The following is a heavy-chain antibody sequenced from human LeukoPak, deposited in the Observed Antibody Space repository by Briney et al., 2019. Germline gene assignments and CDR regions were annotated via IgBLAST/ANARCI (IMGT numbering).Heavy chain of an antibody. D-gene: IGHD2-2*01. CDR1: GGSISSGGYY. V-gene: IGHV4-30-2*01. Sequence: SETLSLTCTVSGGSISSGGYYWSWIRQPPGKGLEWIGYIYHSGSTYYNPSLKSRVTISVDRSKNQFSLKLSSVTAADTAVYYCARYGCSSSSCFYFDYWGQGTLVTVSS. J-gene: IGHJ4*02. CDR2: IYHSGST. CDR3: ARYGCSSSSCFYFDY.